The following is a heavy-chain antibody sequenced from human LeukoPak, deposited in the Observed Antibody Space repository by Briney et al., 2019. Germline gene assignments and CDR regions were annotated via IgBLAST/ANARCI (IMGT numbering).Heavy chain of an antibody. V-gene: IGHV3-9*01. CDR1: GFTFDDYA. D-gene: IGHD5-18*01. J-gene: IGHJ4*02. CDR3: AKDRSKYSYARAHFDY. CDR2: ISWNSGSI. Sequence: GGSLRLSCAAPGFTFDDYAMHWVRQAPGKGLEWVSGISWNSGSIGYADSVEGRFTISRDNAKNSLYLQMNSLRAEDTALYYCAKDRSKYSYARAHFDYWGQGTLVTVSS.